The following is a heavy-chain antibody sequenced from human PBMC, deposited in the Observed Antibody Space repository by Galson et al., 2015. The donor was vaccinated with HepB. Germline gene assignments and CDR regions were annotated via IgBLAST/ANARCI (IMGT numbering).Heavy chain of an antibody. CDR2: ISAYNGNT. Sequence: SVKVSCKASGYTFTSYGISWVRQAPGQGLEWMGWISAYNGNTNYAQKLQGRVTMTTDTSTSTAYMELRSLRSDDTAVYYCARDRAQTGTTSRGGWFDPWGQGTLVTVSS. D-gene: IGHD1-1*01. V-gene: IGHV1-18*01. J-gene: IGHJ5*02. CDR3: ARDRAQTGTTSRGGWFDP. CDR1: GYTFTSYG.